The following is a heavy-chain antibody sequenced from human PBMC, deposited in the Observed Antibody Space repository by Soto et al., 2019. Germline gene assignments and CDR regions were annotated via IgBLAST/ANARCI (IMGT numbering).Heavy chain of an antibody. CDR1: GYSFTSYW. Sequence: GESLKISCKGSGYSFTSYWIGWVRQMPGKGLEWMGIIYPGDSDTRYSPSFQGQVTISADKSISTAYLQWSSLKASDTAMYYCARQLEVEQLDSRINDAFDIWGQGTMVTVSS. J-gene: IGHJ3*02. V-gene: IGHV5-51*01. CDR3: ARQLEVEQLDSRINDAFDI. CDR2: IYPGDSDT. D-gene: IGHD6-6*01.